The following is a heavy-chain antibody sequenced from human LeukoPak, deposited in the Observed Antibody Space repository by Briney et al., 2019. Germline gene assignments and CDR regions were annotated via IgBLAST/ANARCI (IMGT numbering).Heavy chain of an antibody. Sequence: SVKVSCKASGGTFSSYAISWVRQAPGQGLEWMGGINPIFGTANYAQKFQGRVTITADESTSTAYMELSSLRSEDTAVYYCARVKGLGANGRIFDYWGQGTLVTVSS. D-gene: IGHD2-8*01. V-gene: IGHV1-69*01. J-gene: IGHJ4*02. CDR1: GGTFSSYA. CDR2: INPIFGTA. CDR3: ARVKGLGANGRIFDY.